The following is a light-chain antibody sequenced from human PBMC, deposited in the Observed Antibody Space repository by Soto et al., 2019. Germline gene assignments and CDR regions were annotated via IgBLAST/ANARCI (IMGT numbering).Light chain of an antibody. J-gene: IGKJ1*01. CDR1: QGISNY. CDR2: VAS. V-gene: IGKV1-27*01. CDR3: QKYNSAPWT. Sequence: DIQMTQSPSSLSASVGDRVTITCRASQGISNYLAWYKQQPGKVPNLLIYVASTLQSGVPSRFSGSGSGTDFTLTISSLQPEDVATYYCQKYNSAPWTFGQGTKVEIK.